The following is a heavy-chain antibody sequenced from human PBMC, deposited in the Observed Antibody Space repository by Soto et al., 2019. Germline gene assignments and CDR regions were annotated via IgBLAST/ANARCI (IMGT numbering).Heavy chain of an antibody. CDR2: VYYSGST. V-gene: IGHV4-39*01. Sequence: QLQLQESGPGLVKPSETLSLTCTVSGGSIITTTYYWGWLRQPPGKGLEWIGSVYYSGSTYYNPSLTSRVTISGDTSMNQFSLMLSSVTAADTAVYFCARAPTDYSHDYWGLGNLVTVSS. D-gene: IGHD4-4*01. CDR3: ARAPTDYSHDY. J-gene: IGHJ4*02. CDR1: GGSIITTTYY.